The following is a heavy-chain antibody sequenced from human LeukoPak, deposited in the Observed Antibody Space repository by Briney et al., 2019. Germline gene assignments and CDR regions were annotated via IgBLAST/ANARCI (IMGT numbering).Heavy chain of an antibody. CDR3: ARLSYYDFWGGYYMGFDY. CDR2: MYYSGST. J-gene: IGHJ4*02. D-gene: IGHD3-3*01. V-gene: IGHV4-39*01. CDR1: GGSISSSSYY. Sequence: SETLSLTCTVSGGSISSSSYYWGWIRQPPGKGLEWIGSMYYSGSTYYNPSLKSRVTISVDASNNQFSLKLSSVSAADTAVYYCARLSYYDFWGGYYMGFDYWGQGTLVTVSS.